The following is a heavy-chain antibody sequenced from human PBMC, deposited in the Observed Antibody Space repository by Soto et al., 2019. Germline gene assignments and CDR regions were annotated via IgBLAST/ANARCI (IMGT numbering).Heavy chain of an antibody. D-gene: IGHD2-21*02. CDR2: IYYSGST. CDR3: ARDGGVGVVTEGGFDY. J-gene: IGHJ4*02. V-gene: IGHV4-59*01. CDR1: GGSISSYY. Sequence: QVQLQESGPGLVKPSETLSLTCTVSGGSISSYYWSWIRQPPGKGLEWIGYIYYSGSTNYNPSLKSRVTISVDTSKNQFSLKLSSVTAADTAVYYCARDGGVGVVTEGGFDYWGQGTLVTVSS.